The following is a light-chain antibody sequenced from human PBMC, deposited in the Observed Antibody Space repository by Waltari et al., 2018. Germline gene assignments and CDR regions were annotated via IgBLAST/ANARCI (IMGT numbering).Light chain of an antibody. Sequence: QSALTQPRSVSGSPGQSVTISCTGTSSDVGGYNYVSWYQQHPGKAPKLMIYDVTKRPSGVPDRFSGSKSGNTASLTISGLQAEDEADYYCCSYAGTYTFGAFGGGTKLTVL. CDR2: DVT. V-gene: IGLV2-11*01. CDR1: SSDVGGYNY. CDR3: CSYAGTYTFGA. J-gene: IGLJ2*01.